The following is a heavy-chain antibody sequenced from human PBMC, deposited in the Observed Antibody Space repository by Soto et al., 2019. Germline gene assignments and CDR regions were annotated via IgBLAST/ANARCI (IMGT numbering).Heavy chain of an antibody. CDR1: GFTFSSYA. Sequence: PGGSLRLSCAASGFTFSSYAMSWVRQAPGKGLEWVSAISGSGGSTYYADSVKGRFTISRDNSKNTLYLQMNSLRAEDTAVYYCAKDGHYYDSSGYCHFDYWGQGTLVTVSS. D-gene: IGHD3-22*01. V-gene: IGHV3-23*01. J-gene: IGHJ4*02. CDR3: AKDGHYYDSSGYCHFDY. CDR2: ISGSGGST.